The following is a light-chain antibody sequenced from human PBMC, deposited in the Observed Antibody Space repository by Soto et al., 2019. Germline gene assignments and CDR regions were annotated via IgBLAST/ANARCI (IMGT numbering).Light chain of an antibody. CDR2: EVS. CDR1: SSVVGSYNL. V-gene: IGLV2-23*02. CDR3: CSYARSSTYV. Sequence: QSVLTQPASVSGSPGQSITISCTGTSSVVGSYNLVSWYQQHPGKAPKLMIFEVSKRPSGLSNRFSASKSGNTASLTISWLQAEDEADYYCCSYARSSTYVFGTGTKVTVL. J-gene: IGLJ1*01.